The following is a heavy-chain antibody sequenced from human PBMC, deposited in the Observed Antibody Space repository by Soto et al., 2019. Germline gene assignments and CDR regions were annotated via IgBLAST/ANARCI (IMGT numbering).Heavy chain of an antibody. CDR1: GFTFSTYA. J-gene: IGHJ4*02. Sequence: GGSLRLSSAASGFTFSTYAMSWVRQAPGKGLEWVSVISGSGDSPYYADSVKGRFTISRDNSRNTLYLQMNSLRAGDSAKYYCAKEGTSGLYYFGYWGPGTLVTVSS. CDR3: AKEGTSGLYYFGY. V-gene: IGHV3-23*01. CDR2: ISGSGDSP. D-gene: IGHD6-19*01.